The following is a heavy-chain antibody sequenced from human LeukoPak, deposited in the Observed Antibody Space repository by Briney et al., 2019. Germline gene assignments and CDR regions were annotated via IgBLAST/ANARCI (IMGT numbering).Heavy chain of an antibody. CDR1: GFTFSSYE. J-gene: IGHJ4*02. CDR3: ARDTRVGAVNFDY. Sequence: GVSLRLSCAVSGFTFSSYEMHWVRQAPGKGLEWVSYISGSGSAIYYADSVKGRFTISRDNAKNSLYLQMNSLRAEDTAVYYCARDTRVGAVNFDYWGQGTLVTVSS. D-gene: IGHD1-26*01. V-gene: IGHV3-48*03. CDR2: ISGSGSAI.